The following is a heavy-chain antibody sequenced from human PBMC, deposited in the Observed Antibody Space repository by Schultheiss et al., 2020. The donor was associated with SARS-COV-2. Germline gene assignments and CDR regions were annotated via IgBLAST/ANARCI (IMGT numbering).Heavy chain of an antibody. CDR1: GFTFSSYG. CDR3: AKRGIQLCDY. V-gene: IGHV3-30*12. D-gene: IGHD5-18*01. CDR2: ISYDGSNK. Sequence: GGSLRLSCAASGFTFSSYGMHWVRQAPGKGLEWVAVISYDGSNKYYADSVKGRFTISRDNSKNTLYLQMNSLRAEDTAVYYCAKRGIQLCDYWGQGTLVTVSS. J-gene: IGHJ4*02.